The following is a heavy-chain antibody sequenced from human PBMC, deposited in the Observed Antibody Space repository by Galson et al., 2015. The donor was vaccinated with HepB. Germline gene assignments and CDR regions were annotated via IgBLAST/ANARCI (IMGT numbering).Heavy chain of an antibody. CDR3: AYGVDV. CDR1: GDSVSSNSAV. V-gene: IGHV6-1*01. CDR2: TYSRSTWYK. J-gene: IGHJ6*02. Sequence: CAISGDSVSSNSAVWNWIRQSPSRGLEWLGRTYSRSTWYKDYALFVKSRITINADVSKNQISLQLNSMTPEDTAIYYCAYGVDVWGQGTTVTVS.